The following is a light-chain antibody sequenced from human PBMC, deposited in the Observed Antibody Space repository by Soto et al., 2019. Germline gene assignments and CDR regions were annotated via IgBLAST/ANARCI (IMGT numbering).Light chain of an antibody. CDR1: QSVPSNF. Sequence: EIVLTQSPGTLSLSPGERATLFCRASQSVPSNFLAWYQQKPGQAPILVIYGVSRRATGIPDRFSGSGSGTDFTLTISRLEPEDFAVYYCQQYDSSWTFGQGTKVEIK. CDR3: QQYDSSWT. J-gene: IGKJ1*01. V-gene: IGKV3-20*01. CDR2: GVS.